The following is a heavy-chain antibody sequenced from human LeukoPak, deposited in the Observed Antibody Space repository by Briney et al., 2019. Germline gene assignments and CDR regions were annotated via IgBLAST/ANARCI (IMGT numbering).Heavy chain of an antibody. V-gene: IGHV3-48*03. J-gene: IGHJ4*02. CDR2: ISSSGSTI. Sequence: GGSLRLXCAASGFTFSSYEMNWVRQAPGKGLEWVSYISSSGSTIYYADSVKGRFTISRDNAKNSLYLQMNSLRAEDTAVYHCARKARSSSSNWYYFDYWGQGTLVTVSS. CDR1: GFTFSSYE. CDR3: ARKARSSSSNWYYFDY. D-gene: IGHD2-2*01.